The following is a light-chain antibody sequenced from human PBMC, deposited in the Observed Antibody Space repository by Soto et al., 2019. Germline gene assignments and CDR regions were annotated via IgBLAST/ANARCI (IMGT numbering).Light chain of an antibody. V-gene: IGKV1-5*01. CDR3: QQYNSYSWT. CDR2: HAS. Sequence: IHMTHSPSTLSASIGERVTISCRAIQNIGRWFAWYQQKPGTAPNLLIYHASNLRGGVPSRFSGGGSGTEFTLTISSLQPDDIATYSCQQYNSYSWTFGQGTKVDIK. CDR1: QNIGRW. J-gene: IGKJ1*01.